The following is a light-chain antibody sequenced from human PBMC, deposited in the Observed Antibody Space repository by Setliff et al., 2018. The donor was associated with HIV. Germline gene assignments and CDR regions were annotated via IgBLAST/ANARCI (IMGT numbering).Light chain of an antibody. CDR2: DVN. Sequence: QSALTQPASVSGSPGQSITISCTGSATDVGNYESVSWYQHHPGEVPKHIIYDVNKRPSGISNRFSGSKTGNSASLTISGLHTEDEADYYCCSYVFGDTWIVGGGTK. CDR3: CSYVFGDTWI. CDR1: ATDVGNYES. V-gene: IGLV2-23*02. J-gene: IGLJ2*01.